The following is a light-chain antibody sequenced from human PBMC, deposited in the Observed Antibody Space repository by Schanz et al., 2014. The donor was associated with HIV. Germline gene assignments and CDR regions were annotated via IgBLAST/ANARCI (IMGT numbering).Light chain of an antibody. CDR1: SSDVGGYNH. CDR3: SSYTSSTTYV. Sequence: QSALTQPASVSGSPGQSITISCTGTSSDVGGYNHVSWYQQHPGKAPKVMIYDVTNRPSGVSNRFSGSKSGSTASLTIFGLQAEDEADYYCSSYTSSTTYVFGTGTKLTVL. V-gene: IGLV2-14*01. J-gene: IGLJ1*01. CDR2: DVT.